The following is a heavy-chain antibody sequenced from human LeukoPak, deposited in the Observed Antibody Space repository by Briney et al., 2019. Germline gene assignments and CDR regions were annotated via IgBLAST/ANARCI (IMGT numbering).Heavy chain of an antibody. CDR1: GGXISSYY. CDR2: IYYSGST. Sequence: PSETLSLTCTVSGGXISSYYCSWIRQPPGKGLEWIGYIYYSGSTNYNPSLKSRVTISVDTAKNQFSLKLSSVTAADTAVYYCAREKGSGWYYFDYWGQGTLVTVSS. D-gene: IGHD6-19*01. CDR3: AREKGSGWYYFDY. V-gene: IGHV4-59*01. J-gene: IGHJ4*02.